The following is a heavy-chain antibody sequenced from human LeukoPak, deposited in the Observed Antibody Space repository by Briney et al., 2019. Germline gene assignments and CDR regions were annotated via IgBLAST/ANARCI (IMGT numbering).Heavy chain of an antibody. CDR2: IYYSGST. CDR1: GGSIISYY. D-gene: IGHD6-13*01. Sequence: SETLSLTCTVSGGSIISYYWSWIRQPPGKGLEWIGYIYYSGSTNYNPSLKSRLTISLDTSKNQFSLKLSSVTAADTAVYYCASILYSSRWHYFDYWGQGTLVTVSS. J-gene: IGHJ4*02. CDR3: ASILYSSRWHYFDY. V-gene: IGHV4-59*08.